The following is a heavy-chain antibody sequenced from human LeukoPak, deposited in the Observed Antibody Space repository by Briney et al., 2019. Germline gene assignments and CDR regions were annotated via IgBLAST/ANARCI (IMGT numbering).Heavy chain of an antibody. J-gene: IGHJ4*02. CDR3: AKDLGLRGIYGPRGGKTIDY. V-gene: IGHV3-30*18. D-gene: IGHD2-21*01. CDR1: GDSISSNY. CDR2: ISYDGSNK. Sequence: PSGTLSLTCAVSGDSISSNYWWSWVRQAPGKGLEWVAVISYDGSNKHYADSVKGRFTISRDNSRNTLYLQMNSLRAEGTAVYYCAKDLGLRGIYGPRGGKTIDYWGQGTLVTVSS.